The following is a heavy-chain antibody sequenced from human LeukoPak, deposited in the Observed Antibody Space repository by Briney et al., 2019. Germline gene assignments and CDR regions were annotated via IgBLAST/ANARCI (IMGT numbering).Heavy chain of an antibody. V-gene: IGHV1-2*02. J-gene: IGHJ4*02. D-gene: IGHD3-10*01. CDR1: GYTFTGYY. CDR3: ARDLFNPSSTGFDY. CDR2: INPNSGGT. Sequence: GASVKVSCKASGYTFTGYYMHWVRQAPGQGLEWMGWINPNSGGTNYAQKFQGRVTMTRDTSISTAYMELSRLRSDDTAVYYCARDLFNPSSTGFDYWGQGTLVTVSS.